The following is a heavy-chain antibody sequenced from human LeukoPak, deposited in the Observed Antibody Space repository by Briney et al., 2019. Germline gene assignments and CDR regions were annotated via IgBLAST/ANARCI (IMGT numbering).Heavy chain of an antibody. V-gene: IGHV4-34*01. J-gene: IGHJ6*03. CDR2: INHSGST. CDR3: ARGYSSSPYYYYYYMDV. D-gene: IGHD6-6*01. Sequence: SETLSLTCAVYGRSFSGYYWSWIRQPPGKGLEWIGEINHSGSTNYNPSLKSRVTISVDTSKNQFSLKLSSVTAADTAVYYCARGYSSSPYYYYYYMDVWGKGTTVTVSS. CDR1: GRSFSGYY.